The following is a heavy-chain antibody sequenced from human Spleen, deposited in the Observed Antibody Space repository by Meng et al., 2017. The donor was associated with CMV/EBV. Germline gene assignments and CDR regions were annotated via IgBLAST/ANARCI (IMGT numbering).Heavy chain of an antibody. Sequence: GESLKISCAASGFTVSSNYMSWVRQAPGKGLEWVSVIYRDGRTYSADSVKGRFTISRDNSKNTLYLQMNSLRAEDTAVYYCARGGPTRPFTVTTGWFDPWGQGTLVTVSS. V-gene: IGHV3-53*01. CDR2: IYRDGRT. J-gene: IGHJ5*02. D-gene: IGHD4-11*01. CDR1: GFTVSSNY. CDR3: ARGGPTRPFTVTTGWFDP.